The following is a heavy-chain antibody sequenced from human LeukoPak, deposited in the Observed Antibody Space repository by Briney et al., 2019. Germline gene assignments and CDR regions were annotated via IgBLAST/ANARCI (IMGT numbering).Heavy chain of an antibody. J-gene: IGHJ6*02. D-gene: IGHD3-22*01. CDR2: ISPDGSTT. V-gene: IGHV3-74*03. Sequence: GGSLRLSCAASGFTFSRYWMHWVRQAPGKGLMWVSRISPDGSTTLYADSVKGRFTISRDNSKNTLYLQMNSLRAEDTAVYYWAINAGQTGDSSGYYYGYYYYYGMDVWGQGTTVTVSS. CDR3: AINAGQTGDSSGYYYGYYYYYGMDV. CDR1: GFTFSRYW.